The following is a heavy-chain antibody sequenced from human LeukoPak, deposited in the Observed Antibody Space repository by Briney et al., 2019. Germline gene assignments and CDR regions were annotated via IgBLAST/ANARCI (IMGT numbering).Heavy chain of an antibody. Sequence: GGSLRLSCAAPGFTFSSYDMHWVRQARGKGLEWVAVISYDGSNKYYADSVNGRFTISRDNSKNTLYLQMNSLRAEDTAVYYCARDVPFGYWGQGTLVTVSS. V-gene: IGHV3-30*01. J-gene: IGHJ4*02. CDR3: ARDVPFGY. CDR1: GFTFSSYD. CDR2: ISYDGSNK. D-gene: IGHD6-6*01.